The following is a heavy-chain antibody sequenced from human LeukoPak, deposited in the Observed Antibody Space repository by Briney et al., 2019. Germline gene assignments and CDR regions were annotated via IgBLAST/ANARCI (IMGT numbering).Heavy chain of an antibody. D-gene: IGHD6-19*01. CDR2: TYYRSKWYN. CDR3: ARDKAVAGIGFDP. V-gene: IGHV6-1*01. J-gene: IGHJ5*02. Sequence: SQTLSLTCAISGDSVSSNSAAWNWIRQSPSSGLEWLGRTYYRSKWYNDYAVSVKSRITINPDTSKNQFSLQLNSVTPEDTAVYYCARDKAVAGIGFDPWGQGTLVTVFS. CDR1: GDSVSSNSAA.